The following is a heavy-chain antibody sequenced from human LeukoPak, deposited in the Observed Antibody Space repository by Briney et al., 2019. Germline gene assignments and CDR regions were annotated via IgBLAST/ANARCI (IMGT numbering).Heavy chain of an antibody. CDR2: INHSGST. V-gene: IGHV4-34*01. CDR1: GGSISSYY. D-gene: IGHD6-19*01. Sequence: SETLSLTCTVSGGSISSYYWSWIRQPPGKGLEWIGEINHSGSTNYNPSLKSRVTISVDTSKNQFSLKLSSVTAADTAVCYCARDLSRADSSGGKWGQGTLVTVSS. CDR3: ARDLSRADSSGGK. J-gene: IGHJ4*02.